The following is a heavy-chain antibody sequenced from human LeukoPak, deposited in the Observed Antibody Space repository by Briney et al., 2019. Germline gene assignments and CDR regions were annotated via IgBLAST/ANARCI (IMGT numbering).Heavy chain of an antibody. CDR3: ATIDPLIYSSSDY. Sequence: PGGSLRLSCAASGFTFSIYGMHWVRQAPGKGLEWVAFIRYDGSNKYYADSVKGRFTISRDNAKNSLYLQMNSLRAEDTALYYCATIDPLIYSSSDYWGQGTLVTVSS. CDR1: GFTFSIYG. CDR2: IRYDGSNK. V-gene: IGHV3-30*02. D-gene: IGHD6-6*01. J-gene: IGHJ4*02.